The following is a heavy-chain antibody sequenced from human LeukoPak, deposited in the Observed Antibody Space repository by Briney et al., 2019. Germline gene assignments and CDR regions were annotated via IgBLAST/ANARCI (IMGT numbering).Heavy chain of an antibody. D-gene: IGHD3-10*01. V-gene: IGHV3-7*01. CDR2: IKQDGSEK. CDR3: ARDLLYPYYGSGSYFAD. J-gene: IGHJ4*02. CDR1: GFTFSSYW. Sequence: PGGSLRLSCAASGFTFSSYWMSWVRQAPGKGLEWVANIKQDGSEKYYVDSVKGRFTISRDNAKNSLYLQMNSLRAEDTAVYYCARDLLYPYYGSGSYFADWGQGTLVTVSS.